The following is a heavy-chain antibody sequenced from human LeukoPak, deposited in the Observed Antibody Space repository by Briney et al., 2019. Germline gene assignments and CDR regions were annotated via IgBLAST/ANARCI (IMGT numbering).Heavy chain of an antibody. J-gene: IGHJ4*02. CDR3: ARALLGRYCSGGSCYSFGY. D-gene: IGHD2-15*01. CDR1: GYTFTSYG. V-gene: IGHV1-18*04. Sequence: GASVKVSCKASGYTFTSYGISGVRQAPGQGLEWMGWISAYNGNTNYAQKLQGRVTMTPDTSTSTAYMELRSLRSDDTAVYYCARALLGRYCSGGSCYSFGYWGQGTLVTVSS. CDR2: ISAYNGNT.